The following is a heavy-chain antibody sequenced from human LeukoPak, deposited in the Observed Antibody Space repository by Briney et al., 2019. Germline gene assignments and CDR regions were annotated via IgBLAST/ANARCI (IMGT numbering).Heavy chain of an antibody. V-gene: IGHV3-7*01. CDR2: IKQDGGEK. CDR1: GFTFSSYW. J-gene: IGHJ4*02. D-gene: IGHD5-18*01. Sequence: GGSLRLSCAASGFTFSSYWMTWIRQAPGKGLEWVANIKQDGGEKYYVDSVKGRFTISRDNAKSSLYLQMNSLRAEDTAVYYCARDTGGGYSCYDCWGQGTPVTVSS. CDR3: ARDTGGGYSCYDC.